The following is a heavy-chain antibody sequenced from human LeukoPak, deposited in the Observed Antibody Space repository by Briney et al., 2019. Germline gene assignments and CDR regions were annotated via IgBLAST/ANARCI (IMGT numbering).Heavy chain of an antibody. V-gene: IGHV3-48*03. D-gene: IGHD5-12*01. CDR3: AREGGGYSGYDYHPDPYYYYCGMDV. Sequence: GGSLRLSCAASGFTFSSYEMNWVRQAPGKGLEWVSYISSSGSTIYYADSVKGRFTISRDNAKNSLYLQMNSLRAEDTAVYYCAREGGGYSGYDYHPDPYYYYCGMDVWGQGTTVTVSS. J-gene: IGHJ6*02. CDR1: GFTFSSYE. CDR2: ISSSGSTI.